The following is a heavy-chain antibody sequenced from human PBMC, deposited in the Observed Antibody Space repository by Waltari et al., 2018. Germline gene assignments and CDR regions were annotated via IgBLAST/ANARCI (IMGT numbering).Heavy chain of an antibody. Sequence: QEQLVESGGGVVQPGRSLRLSCAASGFTFSSYGMHWVRQTPGKGLGWVAVISYEGSTKFYADSLKGRFTISRDNSKNTLYLQMNSLRAEDTAFYYCAKEWELQWSYWYFDLWGRGTLVTVSS. CDR1: GFTFSSYG. V-gene: IGHV3-30*18. CDR2: ISYEGSTK. J-gene: IGHJ2*01. CDR3: AKEWELQWSYWYFDL. D-gene: IGHD1-26*01.